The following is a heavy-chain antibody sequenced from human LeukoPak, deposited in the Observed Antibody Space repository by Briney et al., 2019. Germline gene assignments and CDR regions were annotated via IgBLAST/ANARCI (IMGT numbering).Heavy chain of an antibody. Sequence: PGRSIRLSCAVSGFTFSSYGMHWDRQALDKGLEWVAVIWYDGSNKYYADSVKGRFTISRDNSKNTLYVQMNSMRAEDTAVYYCARDDQVWVTYGTDVWGKGTTVTAS. CDR1: GFTFSSYG. V-gene: IGHV3-33*01. D-gene: IGHD5-18*01. J-gene: IGHJ6*04. CDR3: ARDDQVWVTYGTDV. CDR2: IWYDGSNK.